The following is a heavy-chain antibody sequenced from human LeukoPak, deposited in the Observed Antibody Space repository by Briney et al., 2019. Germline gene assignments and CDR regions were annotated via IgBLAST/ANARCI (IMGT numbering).Heavy chain of an antibody. D-gene: IGHD2-15*01. CDR2: INHSGST. CDR3: ARGANFYYYGMDV. Sequence: SETLSFTCAVYGGSFSGYYWSWIRQPPGKGLEWIGEINHSGSTNYNPSLKSRVTISVDTSKNQFSLKLSSVTAADTAVYYCARGANFYYYGMDVWGQGTTVTVSS. J-gene: IGHJ6*02. V-gene: IGHV4-34*01. CDR1: GGSFSGYY.